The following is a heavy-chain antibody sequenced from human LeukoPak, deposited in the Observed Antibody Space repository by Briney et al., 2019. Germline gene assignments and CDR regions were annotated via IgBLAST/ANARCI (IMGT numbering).Heavy chain of an antibody. CDR1: GYTFTSSD. D-gene: IGHD5-24*01. CDR3: ARGVEMATIWDYYYYGMDV. V-gene: IGHV1-8*01. J-gene: IGHJ6*02. Sequence: GASVKVSCKASGYTFTSSDINWVRQATGQGLEWMGWMNPNSGNTGYAQKFQGRVTMTRNTSISTAYMELSSLRSEDTAVYYCARGVEMATIWDYYYYGMDVWGQGTTVTVSS. CDR2: MNPNSGNT.